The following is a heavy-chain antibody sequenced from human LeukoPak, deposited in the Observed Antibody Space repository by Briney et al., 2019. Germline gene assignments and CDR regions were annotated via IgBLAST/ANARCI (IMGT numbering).Heavy chain of an antibody. CDR3: ARDAVAGTYDY. J-gene: IGHJ4*02. CDR2: IIPILGIA. CDR1: GYSFTSYW. D-gene: IGHD6-19*01. Sequence: KISCKGSGYSFTSYWIGWVRQMPGKGLEWMGIIPILGIANYAQKFQGRVTITADKSTSTAYMELSSLRSEDTAVYYCARDAVAGTYDYWGQGTLVTVSS. V-gene: IGHV1-69*04.